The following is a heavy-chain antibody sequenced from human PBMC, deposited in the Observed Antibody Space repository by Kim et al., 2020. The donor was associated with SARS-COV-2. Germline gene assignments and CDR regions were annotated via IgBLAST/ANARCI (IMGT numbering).Heavy chain of an antibody. CDR1: GFTFSIYA. Sequence: GGSLRLSCAASGFTFSIYAMSWVRQAQGKGLEWVAAICYIGGSMKYADSVKGRFTISRDNSTNTVYLQMKSLRGEDTAVYYCAKVQAGHLPHWYFDLWGPGTLVTVSS. CDR3: AKVQAGHLPHWYFDL. J-gene: IGHJ2*01. CDR2: ICYIGGSM. V-gene: IGHV3-23*01. D-gene: IGHD3-10*01.